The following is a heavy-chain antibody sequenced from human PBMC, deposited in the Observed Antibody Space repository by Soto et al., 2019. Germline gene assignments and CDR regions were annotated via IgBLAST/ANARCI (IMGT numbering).Heavy chain of an antibody. V-gene: IGHV3-23*01. Sequence: EVQVLESGGGLVQPGGSLRLSCTASEFTFTNYAMSWVRQAPXXXLEWVSAISGSGSSTYYADSVKGRFTISRDNSKNTLYLQMNSVRADDTALXYCAKEIGXESSDYYYFYYAMDVWGQGTTVTVSS. D-gene: IGHD3-22*01. CDR2: ISGSGSST. J-gene: IGHJ6*02. CDR3: AKEIGXESSDYYYFYYAMDV. CDR1: EFTFTNYA.